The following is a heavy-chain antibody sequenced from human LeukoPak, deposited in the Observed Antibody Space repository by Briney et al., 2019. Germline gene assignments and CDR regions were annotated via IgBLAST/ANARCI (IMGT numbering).Heavy chain of an antibody. CDR1: GYTFTSYD. CDR2: MNPTSSNT. CDR3: PRGRADQSPEDY. D-gene: IGHD1-14*01. Sequence: ASVKVSCKASGYTFTSYDINWVRQPDGQGLEWMGWMNPTSSNTGYAQKFQGRVTITSNTSIPTAYMELSRPRSADTAVTYCPRGRADQSPEDYWGERTLVTVSS. V-gene: IGHV1-8*03. J-gene: IGHJ4*02.